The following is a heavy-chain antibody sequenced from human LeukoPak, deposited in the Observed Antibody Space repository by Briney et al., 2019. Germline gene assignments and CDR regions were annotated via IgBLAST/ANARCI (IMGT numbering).Heavy chain of an antibody. J-gene: IGHJ4*02. V-gene: IGHV1-2*02. Sequence: GASVKVSCKASGYTFTGYYMHWVRQAPGQGLEWMGWINPNSGGTNYAQKFQGRVTMTRDTSISTACMELSRLRSDDTAVYYCARDGYSYGLCFDYWGQGILVTVSS. D-gene: IGHD5-18*01. CDR3: ARDGYSYGLCFDY. CDR2: INPNSGGT. CDR1: GYTFTGYY.